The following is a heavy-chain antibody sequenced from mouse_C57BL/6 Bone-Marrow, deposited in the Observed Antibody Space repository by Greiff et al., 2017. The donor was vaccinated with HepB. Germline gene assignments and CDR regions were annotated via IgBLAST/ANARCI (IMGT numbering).Heavy chain of an antibody. V-gene: IGHV7-1*01. CDR3: ARDEGHAMDY. CDR2: SRNKANDYTT. J-gene: IGHJ4*01. CDR1: GFTFSDFY. D-gene: IGHD3-3*01. Sequence: EVKLVESGGGLVQSGRSLRLSCATSGFTFSDFYMEWVRQAPGKGLEWIAASRNKANDYTTEYSASVKGRFIVSRDTSQSILYLQMNALRAEDTAIYYCARDEGHAMDYWGQGTSVTVSS.